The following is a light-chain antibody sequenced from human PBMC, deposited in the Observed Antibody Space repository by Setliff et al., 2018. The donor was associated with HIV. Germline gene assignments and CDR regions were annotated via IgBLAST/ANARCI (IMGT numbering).Light chain of an antibody. J-gene: IGLJ1*01. Sequence: QSALAQPASVSGSPGQSITISCSGTRSDVGAYNYVSWYQQYPGKAPKLVIYEVNNRPSGVSNRFSGSKSGNTASLTISGLQAEDEADYFCSSYRGGSTLFVLGPGTKVTV. CDR1: RSDVGAYNY. CDR3: SSYRGGSTLFV. V-gene: IGLV2-14*03. CDR2: EVN.